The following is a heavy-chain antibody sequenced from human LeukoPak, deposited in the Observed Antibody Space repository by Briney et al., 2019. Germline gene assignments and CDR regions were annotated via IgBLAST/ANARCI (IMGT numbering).Heavy chain of an antibody. CDR3: ARRSDYNCNEKGPWFDP. D-gene: IGHD1-1*01. Sequence: ASVKASYKASGGTFSSYAISWVRQAPGQGLEWMGGIIPIFGTANYAQKFQGSVTITTDESTSTAYMELSSLRSEDTAVYYCARRSDYNCNEKGPWFDPWGQGTLVTVSS. J-gene: IGHJ5*02. V-gene: IGHV1-69*05. CDR1: GGTFSSYA. CDR2: IIPIFGTA.